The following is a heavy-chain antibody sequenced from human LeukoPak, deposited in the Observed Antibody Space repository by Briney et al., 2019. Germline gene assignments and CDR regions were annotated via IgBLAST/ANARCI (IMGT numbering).Heavy chain of an antibody. CDR1: GYTFTSYG. Sequence: AASVMVSCKASGYTFTSYGISWVRQAPGQGLEWMGWISAYNGNTNYAQKLQGRVTMTTDTSTSTAYMELRSLRPDDTAVYYCARAVFTIFGVVQTFDYWGQGTLVTVSS. V-gene: IGHV1-18*01. J-gene: IGHJ4*02. D-gene: IGHD3-3*01. CDR2: ISAYNGNT. CDR3: ARAVFTIFGVVQTFDY.